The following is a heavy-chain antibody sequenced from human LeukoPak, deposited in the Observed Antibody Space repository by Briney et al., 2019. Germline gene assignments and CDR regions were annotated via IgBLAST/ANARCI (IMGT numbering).Heavy chain of an antibody. J-gene: IGHJ4*02. CDR3: AREHN. Sequence: PGRSLRLSCAASGFTFSSYAMHWVRQAPGKGLEWVAVISYDGSNKYYADSVRGRFTISRDNSKNTLYLQMNSLRAEDTAVYYCAREHNWGQGTLVTVSS. V-gene: IGHV3-30-3*01. CDR1: GFTFSSYA. CDR2: ISYDGSNK.